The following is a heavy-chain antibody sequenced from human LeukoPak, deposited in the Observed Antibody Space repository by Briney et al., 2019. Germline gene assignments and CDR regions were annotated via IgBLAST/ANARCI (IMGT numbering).Heavy chain of an antibody. CDR2: IYYRGSA. CDR3: ARQTGVYYYMDV. V-gene: IGHV4-59*01. D-gene: IGHD2-8*01. CDR1: GASSSSYY. Sequence: SETLSLTCTVSGASSSSYYWSWIRQPPGKGLEWIGYIYYRGSANYNPSLKSRVTIPVDTSKNQISLRLTSVSAADTAVDYCARQTGVYYYMDVWGKGTTVTVSS. J-gene: IGHJ6*03.